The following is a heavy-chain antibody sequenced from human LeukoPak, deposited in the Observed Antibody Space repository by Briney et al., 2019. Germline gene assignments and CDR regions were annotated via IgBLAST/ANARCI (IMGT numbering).Heavy chain of an antibody. D-gene: IGHD5-12*01. CDR1: GDSISSRRNHY. V-gene: IGHV4-39*01. Sequence: PSETLSLTCTVSGDSISSRRNHYGGWIRQPPGKGLQWIGSIYYSGSTYYNPSLKSGVTISVDTSKNQFSLKMTSVTAADTAVYYCARMIGGYDYSFDYWGQGTLVTVSS. CDR3: ARMIGGYDYSFDY. J-gene: IGHJ4*02. CDR2: IYYSGST.